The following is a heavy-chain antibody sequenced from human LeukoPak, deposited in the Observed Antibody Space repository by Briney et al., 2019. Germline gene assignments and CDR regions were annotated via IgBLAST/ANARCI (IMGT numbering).Heavy chain of an antibody. CDR3: ARPAVPAAIDYYYGMDV. V-gene: IGHV5-10-1*01. D-gene: IGHD2-2*01. Sequence: GASLKISCKGSGYRFTSYWISWVRQMPGKGLEWMGRIDPSDSYTNYSPPFQGHVTISADKSISTAYLQWSSLKASDTAMYYCARPAVPAAIDYYYGMDVWGKGTTVTVSS. CDR2: IDPSDSYT. CDR1: GYRFTSYW. J-gene: IGHJ6*04.